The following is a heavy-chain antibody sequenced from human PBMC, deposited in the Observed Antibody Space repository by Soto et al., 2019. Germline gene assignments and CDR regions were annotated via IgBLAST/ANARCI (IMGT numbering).Heavy chain of an antibody. J-gene: IGHJ5*02. CDR3: AHRRPEPPGRGKGPFDP. Sequence: QITLKESGPTLVKPTQTLTLTCTFSGLSFSSSGVGVGWIRQPPGKALEWLALFYWDDDTWYSPSLKSRLTVAKDTSKNQVVLTMTSMDPVDTATYYCAHRRPEPPGRGKGPFDPWGQGILVTVSS. D-gene: IGHD3-16*01. CDR1: GLSFSSSGVG. CDR2: FYWDDDT. V-gene: IGHV2-5*02.